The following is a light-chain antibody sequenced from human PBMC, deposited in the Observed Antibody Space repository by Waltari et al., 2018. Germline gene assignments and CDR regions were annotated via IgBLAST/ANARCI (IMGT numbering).Light chain of an antibody. CDR1: NNDIGSYNL. CDR2: EVN. Sequence: QSALTQPASVSGSPGPSITISCTGTNNDIGSYNLVSWYQQHPGKAPKVSIFEVNKRLAVASNRFYGPKSGNTAALTVSGRHPEDEADHYCRSYAGTPRVLFDEGTKLPVL. V-gene: IGLV2-23*02. J-gene: IGLJ2*01. CDR3: RSYAGTPRVL.